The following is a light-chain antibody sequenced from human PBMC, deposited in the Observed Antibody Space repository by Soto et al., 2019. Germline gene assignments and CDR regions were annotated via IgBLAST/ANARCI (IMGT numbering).Light chain of an antibody. Sequence: QSVLTQPPSVSGSPGQSVTISCTGSSSDIGSYSRISWYQQPPGSAPKLIIYEVNFRPSGVPDRLSGSRSGNTASLTISGLQPEDDADYYCCLYTTATFYVFGTGTKVTVL. CDR1: SSDIGSYSR. J-gene: IGLJ1*01. CDR3: CLYTTATFYV. V-gene: IGLV2-18*01. CDR2: EVN.